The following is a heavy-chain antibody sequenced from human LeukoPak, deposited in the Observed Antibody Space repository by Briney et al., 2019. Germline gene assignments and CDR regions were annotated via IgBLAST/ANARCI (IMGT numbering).Heavy chain of an antibody. CDR1: GGSFNIYY. J-gene: IGHJ6*03. V-gene: IGHV4-34*01. CDR2: MNDGGTI. Sequence: SETLSLTCAVYGGSFNIYYWSWIRQSPEKGLEWIGEMNDGGTINYNPSLLGRVTISLDRSKNQFSLKLTSVTTADTAVYYCARRWNYGRNYYIDVWGNGATVSVSS. D-gene: IGHD1-7*01. CDR3: ARRWNYGRNYYIDV.